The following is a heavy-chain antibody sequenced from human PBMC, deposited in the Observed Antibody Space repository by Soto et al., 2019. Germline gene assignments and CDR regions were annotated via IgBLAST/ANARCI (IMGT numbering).Heavy chain of an antibody. V-gene: IGHV1-58*01. CDR2: IVVGSGNT. J-gene: IGHJ4*02. D-gene: IGHD2-21*01. CDR3: AADEFGAYCGGDCYDY. CDR1: GCTFTSSA. Sequence: SGKVSCKASGCTFTSSAVQWVRQARGQRLEWIGWIVVGSGNTNYAQKFQERVTITRDMSTSTAYMELSSLRSEDTAVYYCAADEFGAYCGGDCYDYWGEGPLVTASS.